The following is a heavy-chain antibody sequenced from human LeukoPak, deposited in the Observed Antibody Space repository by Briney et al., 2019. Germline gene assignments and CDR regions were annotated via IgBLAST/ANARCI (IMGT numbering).Heavy chain of an antibody. CDR3: AIENKYDSSGFSKAFDY. D-gene: IGHD3-22*01. J-gene: IGHJ4*02. Sequence: GASVKVSCKTSGYTFTDKFLHWLRQAPGQGLEWMAGIEPNSGGAVYVQKFLGRVTVTRDTSVSTAYMELSSLRSDDTAMYYCAIENKYDSSGFSKAFDYWGQGTLVTVSS. V-gene: IGHV1-2*02. CDR2: IEPNSGGA. CDR1: GYTFTDKF.